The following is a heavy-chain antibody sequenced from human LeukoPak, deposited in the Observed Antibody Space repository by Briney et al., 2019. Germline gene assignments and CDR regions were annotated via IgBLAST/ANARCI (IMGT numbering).Heavy chain of an antibody. J-gene: IGHJ5*02. D-gene: IGHD3-3*01. CDR1: GFTFDDYA. Sequence: PGGSLRLSCAASGFTFDDYAMHWVRQAPGKGLEWVSLISGDGGSTYYADSVKGRFTISRDNSKNSLYLQMNSLRTEDTALYYCAEDPISIFGVVTNNWFDPWGQGTLVTVSS. CDR3: AEDPISIFGVVTNNWFDP. V-gene: IGHV3-43*02. CDR2: ISGDGGST.